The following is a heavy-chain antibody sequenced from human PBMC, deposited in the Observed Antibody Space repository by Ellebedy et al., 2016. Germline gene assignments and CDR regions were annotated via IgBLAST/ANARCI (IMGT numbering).Heavy chain of an antibody. CDR2: IYPGDSDT. V-gene: IGHV5-51*01. Sequence: GGSLRLSCKGSGYSFTNYWIGWVRQMPGKGLEWMGIIYPGDSDTRYSPSFQGQVTISADKSISTAYLQWSSLKASDTAMYYCASLDCSDDSCYLAYWGQGTLVTVSS. J-gene: IGHJ4*02. CDR1: GYSFTNYW. D-gene: IGHD2-15*01. CDR3: ASLDCSDDSCYLAY.